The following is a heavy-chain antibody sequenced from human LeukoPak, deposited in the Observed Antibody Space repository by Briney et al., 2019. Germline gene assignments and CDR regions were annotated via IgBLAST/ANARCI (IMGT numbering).Heavy chain of an antibody. D-gene: IGHD3-10*01. Sequence: SETLSLTCTVSGGSISSSSYYWGWIRQPPGKGLEWIGSIYHSGSTYYNPSLKSRVTISVDTSKNQFSLKLSSVTAADTAVYYCARALYGSGTEYYFDYWGQGTLVTVSS. J-gene: IGHJ4*02. CDR2: IYHSGST. CDR3: ARALYGSGTEYYFDY. V-gene: IGHV4-39*07. CDR1: GGSISSSSYY.